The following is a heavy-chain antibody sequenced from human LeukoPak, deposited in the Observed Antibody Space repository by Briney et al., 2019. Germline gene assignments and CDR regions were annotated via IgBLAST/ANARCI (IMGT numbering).Heavy chain of an antibody. CDR2: IYSGGST. Sequence: PGGSLRLSCAASGFTVSSNYMSWVRQAPGKGLEWVSVIYSGGSTYYAGSVKGRFTISRDNSKNTLYLQMNSLRAEDTAVYYCARDIYDSSGYYSDYWGQGTLVTASS. CDR1: GFTVSSNY. V-gene: IGHV3-53*01. J-gene: IGHJ4*02. CDR3: ARDIYDSSGYYSDY. D-gene: IGHD3-22*01.